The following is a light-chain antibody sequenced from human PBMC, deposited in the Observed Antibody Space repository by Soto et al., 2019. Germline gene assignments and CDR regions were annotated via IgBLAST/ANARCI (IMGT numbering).Light chain of an antibody. J-gene: IGLJ1*01. CDR3: TSYTSSNTLYV. CDR2: EIT. CDR1: SSDVGGYNY. Sequence: QSVLTQPASVSLSPGQSITISCTGTSSDVGGYNYVSWYQHHPGKAPKLIIFEITNRPSGVSNRFSGSTSGNAASLTISGLQAEDEADYYCTSYTSSNTLYVFGTGTKVTVL. V-gene: IGLV2-14*01.